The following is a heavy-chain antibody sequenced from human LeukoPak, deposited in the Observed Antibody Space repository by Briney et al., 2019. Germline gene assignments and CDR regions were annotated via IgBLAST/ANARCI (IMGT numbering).Heavy chain of an antibody. D-gene: IGHD6-13*01. CDR1: GFTFGSYW. V-gene: IGHV3-7*03. CDR2: VKQDGREK. Sequence: PGGSLRLSCVVSGFTFGSYWMSWVRQAPGKGLELVASVKQDGREKYYVDSVEGRFTISRDNAKNLLYLQMNSLRAEDTAVYYCARDIAAAGTEGWFDPWGQGTLVTVSS. CDR3: ARDIAAAGTEGWFDP. J-gene: IGHJ5*02.